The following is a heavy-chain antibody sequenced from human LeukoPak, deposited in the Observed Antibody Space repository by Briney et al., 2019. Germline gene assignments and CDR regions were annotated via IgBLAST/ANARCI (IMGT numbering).Heavy chain of an antibody. D-gene: IGHD3-16*02. Sequence: KPGGSLRLSCAASGFTFSSYSMNWVRQPPGKGLEWIGEINHSGSTNYNPSLKSRVTISVDTSKNQFSLKLSSVTAADTAVYYCARGRGDYDYVWGSYRYNWFDPWGQGTLVTVSS. J-gene: IGHJ5*02. V-gene: IGHV4-34*01. CDR1: GFTFSSYS. CDR3: ARGRGDYDYVWGSYRYNWFDP. CDR2: INHSGST.